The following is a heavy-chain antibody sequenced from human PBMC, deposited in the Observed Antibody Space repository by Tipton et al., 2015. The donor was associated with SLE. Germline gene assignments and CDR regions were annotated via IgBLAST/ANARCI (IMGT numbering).Heavy chain of an antibody. CDR2: INYSGSI. CDR3: ARPAHY. CDR1: GGSISRYY. Sequence: TLSLTCTVSGGSISRYYWSWIRQPPGKGLEWIGYINYSGSINYNPSLKSRVTISEDTSKNQFSLRLTSVTAADTAVYYCARPAHYWGQGTLVTVSS. J-gene: IGHJ4*02. V-gene: IGHV4-59*12.